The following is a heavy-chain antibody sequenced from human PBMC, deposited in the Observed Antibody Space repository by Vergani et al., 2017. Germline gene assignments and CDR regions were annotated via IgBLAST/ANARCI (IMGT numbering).Heavy chain of an antibody. CDR3: ARNNYDFWSPPGWFDP. Sequence: EVQLVESGGGLVKPGGSLRLSCAASGFTFSSYSMNWVRQAPGKGLEWVSSISSSSSYIYYADSVKGRFTIARYNAKNSLYLQMNSLRAEDTAVYYCARNNYDFWSPPGWFDPWGQGTLVTVSS. CDR1: GFTFSSYS. D-gene: IGHD3-3*01. CDR2: ISSSSSYI. V-gene: IGHV3-21*01. J-gene: IGHJ5*02.